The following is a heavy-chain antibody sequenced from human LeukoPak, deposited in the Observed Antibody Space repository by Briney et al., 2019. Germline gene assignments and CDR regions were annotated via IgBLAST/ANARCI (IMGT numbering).Heavy chain of an antibody. J-gene: IGHJ2*01. V-gene: IGHV3-23*01. CDR1: GFTFSSYA. Sequence: GGSLRLSCAASGFTFSSYAMSWVRQAPGKGLEWVSTISGSGGSTDYADSVKGRFTLSTDNSKNTLFLQVNSLRADDTAVYYCAKFHSPGRVTHFYWYFALWGRGDLVTVSS. CDR3: AKFHSPGRVTHFYWYFAL. D-gene: IGHD2-21*02. CDR2: ISGSGGST.